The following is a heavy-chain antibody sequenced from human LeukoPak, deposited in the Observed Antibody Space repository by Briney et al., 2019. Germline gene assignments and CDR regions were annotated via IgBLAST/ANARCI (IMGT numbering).Heavy chain of an antibody. CDR1: GFTFSSYA. CDR3: AKVGVITIFGLVTNYFDD. V-gene: IGHV3-23*01. CDR2: ISGSGGST. J-gene: IGHJ4*02. Sequence: PGGSLRLSCAASGFTFSSYAMSWVRQAPGKGLEWVSAISGSGGSTYYADSVKGRFTICRDNSKNTLYLHMNSLRAEDTAVYYCAKVGVITIFGLVTNYFDDWGQGTLVTVSS. D-gene: IGHD3-3*01.